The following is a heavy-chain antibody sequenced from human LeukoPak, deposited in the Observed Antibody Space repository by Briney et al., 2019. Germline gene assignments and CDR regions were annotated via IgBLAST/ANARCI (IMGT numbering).Heavy chain of an antibody. V-gene: IGHV3-48*03. CDR3: ARAACSGGSCYYYYYYYMDV. CDR1: GFTFSSYE. D-gene: IGHD2-15*01. J-gene: IGHJ6*03. CDR2: ISSSGSTI. Sequence: PGGSLRLSCAASGFTFSSYEMNWVRQAPGKGLEWVSYISSSGSTIYYADSVKGRFTISRDNAKNSLYLQMNSLRAEDTAVYYCARAACSGGSCYYYYYYYMDVWGKGTTVTISS.